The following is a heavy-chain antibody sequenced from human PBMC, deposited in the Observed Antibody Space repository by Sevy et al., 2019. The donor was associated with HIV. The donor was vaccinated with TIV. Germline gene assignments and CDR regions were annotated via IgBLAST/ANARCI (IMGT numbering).Heavy chain of an antibody. CDR1: GFTFSNAW. V-gene: IGHV3-15*01. J-gene: IGHJ6*02. Sequence: GGSLRPSCAASGFTFSNAWMSWVRQAPGKGLEWVGRIKSKTDGGTTDYAAPVKGRFTISRDDSKNTLYLQMNSLKTEDTAVYYCTTDLRYCSSTSCYYGMDVWGQGTTVTVSS. CDR3: TTDLRYCSSTSCYYGMDV. D-gene: IGHD2-2*01. CDR2: IKSKTDGGTT.